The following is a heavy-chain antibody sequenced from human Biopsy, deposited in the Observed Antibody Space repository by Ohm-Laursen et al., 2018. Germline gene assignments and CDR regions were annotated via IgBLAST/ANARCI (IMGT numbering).Heavy chain of an antibody. CDR1: GKTFSDYQ. J-gene: IGHJ4*02. CDR3: GNEVHGRDY. CDR2: INQAGTT. D-gene: IGHD2-15*01. Sequence: SETLSLTCSVFGKTFSDYQWSWIRQPPGKGLEWIGQINQAGTTNYNPSPKSRVSISADASKYEFSLRLTSVTAADPAVYLCGNEVHGRDYWGLGAQVTVSS. V-gene: IGHV4-34*08.